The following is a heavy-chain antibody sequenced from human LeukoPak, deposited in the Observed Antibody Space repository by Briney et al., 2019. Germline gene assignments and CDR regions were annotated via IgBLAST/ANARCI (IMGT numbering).Heavy chain of an antibody. D-gene: IGHD3-3*01. CDR2: INHSGST. CDR3: ARRGNFWSGYYSRGYYFDY. V-gene: IGHV4-34*01. J-gene: IGHJ4*02. CDR1: GGSFSGYY. Sequence: LSETLSLTCAVYGGSFSGYYWSWIRQPPGKGLEWIGEINHSGSTNYNPALKSRVTISVDTSKNQFSLKLSSVTAADTAVYYCARRGNFWSGYYSRGYYFDYWGQGTLVTVSS.